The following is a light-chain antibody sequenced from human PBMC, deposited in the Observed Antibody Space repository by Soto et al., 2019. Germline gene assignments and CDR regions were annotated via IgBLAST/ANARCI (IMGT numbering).Light chain of an antibody. CDR3: QQYNSYST. J-gene: IGKJ1*01. CDR2: DAS. V-gene: IGKV1-5*01. Sequence: DIQMTQSPSSLSASVGDRVTITFRASQSIGRFLNWYQQKPGKAPKLLIYDASSLESGVPSRFSGSGSGTEFTLTISSLQPDDFATYYCQQYNSYSTFGQGTKVDIK. CDR1: QSIGRF.